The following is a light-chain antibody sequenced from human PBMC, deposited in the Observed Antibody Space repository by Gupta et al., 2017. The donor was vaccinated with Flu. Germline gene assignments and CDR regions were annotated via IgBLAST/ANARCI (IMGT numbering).Light chain of an antibody. V-gene: IGLV1-51*01. CDR2: DNN. CDR3: GTWDSTLGPWV. CDR1: GSNIGNNY. Sequence: QSVLTQPPSVSAAPGQKVTISCSGTGSNIGNNYVSWYQQLPGTAPKLLIYDNNQRPSGIPDRFSASKSGTSATLGITGLQTGDEADYYCGTWDSTLGPWVFGGGTKLTVL. J-gene: IGLJ3*02.